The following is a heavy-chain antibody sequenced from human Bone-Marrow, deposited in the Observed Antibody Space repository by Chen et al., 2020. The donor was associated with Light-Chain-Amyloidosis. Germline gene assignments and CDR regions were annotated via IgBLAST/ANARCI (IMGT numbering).Heavy chain of an antibody. CDR3: SEEGSAS. J-gene: IGHJ5*02. V-gene: IGHV3-30*18. CDR2: ISYDGTKK. CDR1: EFTFNTYV. Sequence: QAQLLQSGGGVVQPGRSLRLSCAASEFTFNTYVIHWFRQAPGKGLEWVAVISYDGTKKYCADSVKGRFTISRDNSENTVYLQMNGLRAEDSAMYYCSEEGSASWGQGARVTVSS.